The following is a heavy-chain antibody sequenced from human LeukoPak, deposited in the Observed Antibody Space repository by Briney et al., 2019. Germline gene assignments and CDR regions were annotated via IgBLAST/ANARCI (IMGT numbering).Heavy chain of an antibody. CDR1: GFTFSSYW. CDR3: ARVSQNREFDY. V-gene: IGHV3-74*01. CDR2: ISGGGSST. Sequence: GGSLRLSCAASGFTFSSYWMHWVRQAPGKGLVWVSHISGGGSSTSDAESVRGRFTISRDNAKDTLYLQMNSLRAEDTAVYYCARVSQNREFDYWGQGTLVTVSS. J-gene: IGHJ4*02. D-gene: IGHD1-26*01.